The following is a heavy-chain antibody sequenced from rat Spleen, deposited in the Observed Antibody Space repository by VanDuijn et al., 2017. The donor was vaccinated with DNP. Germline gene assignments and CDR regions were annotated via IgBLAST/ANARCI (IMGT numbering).Heavy chain of an antibody. CDR2: ISYSGYT. CDR3: ARGLNYGGYSYSWYFDF. J-gene: IGHJ1*01. D-gene: IGHD1-11*01. V-gene: IGHV3-1*01. Sequence: EVQLQESGPGLVKPSQSLSLTCSVTGYSITSNYWAWIRKFPGNKMEWMGYISYSGYTGYNPSLKSRISIARDTSKNQFFLQLNSVTTEDIATYYCARGLNYGGYSYSWYFDFWGPGTMVTVSS. CDR1: GYSITSNY.